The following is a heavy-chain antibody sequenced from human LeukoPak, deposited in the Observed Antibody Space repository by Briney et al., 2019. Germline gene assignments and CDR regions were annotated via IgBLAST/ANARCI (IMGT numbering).Heavy chain of an antibody. CDR2: ISYDGSNK. V-gene: IGHV3-30*14. J-gene: IGHJ5*02. CDR3: ARGDPRNYYDSNNWFDP. CDR1: GFTFSSYA. Sequence: GGSLRLSCAASGFTFSSYAMHWVRQAPGKGLEWVAVISYDGSNKYYADSVKGRFTISRDNSKNTLYLQMNSLRAEDTAVYYCARGDPRNYYDSNNWFDPWGQGTLVTVSS. D-gene: IGHD3-22*01.